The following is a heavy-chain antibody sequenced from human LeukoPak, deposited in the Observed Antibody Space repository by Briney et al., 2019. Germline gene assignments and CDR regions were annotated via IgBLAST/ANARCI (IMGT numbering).Heavy chain of an antibody. J-gene: IGHJ5*02. CDR2: IDHSGST. V-gene: IGHV4-34*01. D-gene: IGHD3-10*01. CDR3: ARRVVRGDDNWFDP. Sequence: KPSETLSLTCAVYGGSFSGYYWSWIRQPPGKGLEWIGEIDHSGSTNYNPSLKSRVTISVDTSKNQFSLKLSSVTAADTAVYYCARRVVRGDDNWFDPWGQGTLVTVSS. CDR1: GGSFSGYY.